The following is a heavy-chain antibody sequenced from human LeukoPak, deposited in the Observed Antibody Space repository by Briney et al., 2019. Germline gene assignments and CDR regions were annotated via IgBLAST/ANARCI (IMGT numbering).Heavy chain of an antibody. V-gene: IGHV3-30-3*01. J-gene: IGHJ4*02. Sequence: GGSLRPSCAASGFTFSSYAMHWVRQAPGKGLEWVAVISYDGSNKYYADSVKGRFTISRDNSKNTLYLQMNSLRAEDTAVYYCASGITIFGVVIGNWGQGTLVTVSS. CDR3: ASGITIFGVVIGN. D-gene: IGHD3-3*01. CDR1: GFTFSSYA. CDR2: ISYDGSNK.